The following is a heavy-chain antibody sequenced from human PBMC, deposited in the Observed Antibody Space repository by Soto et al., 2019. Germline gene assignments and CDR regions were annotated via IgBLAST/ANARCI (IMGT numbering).Heavy chain of an antibody. CDR2: ISAYNGNT. J-gene: IGHJ4*02. CDR3: ARHDGFSSGWIFDY. D-gene: IGHD6-19*01. V-gene: IGHV1-18*01. CDR1: GGTFSSYA. Sequence: ASVKVSCKASGGTFSSYAISWVRQAPGQGLEWMGWISAYNGNTNYAQKLQGRVTMTTDTSTSTAYMELRSLRSDDTAVYYCARHDGFSSGWIFDYWGQGTLVTVSS.